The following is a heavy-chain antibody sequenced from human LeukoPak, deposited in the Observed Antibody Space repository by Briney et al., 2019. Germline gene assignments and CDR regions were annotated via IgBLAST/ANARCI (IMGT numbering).Heavy chain of an antibody. D-gene: IGHD5-18*01. CDR3: ARPLRLLYYFDY. V-gene: IGHV3-7*03. J-gene: IGHJ4*02. CDR2: IKQDGSEK. CDR1: GFHFGDVW. Sequence: GGSLRLSCVVSGFHFGDVWMSWVRQAPGKGLEWVANIKQDGSEKYYVDSVKGRFTISRDNSKNTLYLQMNSLRAEDTAVYYCARPLRLLYYFDYWGQGTLVTVSS.